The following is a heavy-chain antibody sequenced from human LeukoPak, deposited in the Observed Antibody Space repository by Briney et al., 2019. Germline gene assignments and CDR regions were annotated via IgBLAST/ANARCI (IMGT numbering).Heavy chain of an antibody. D-gene: IGHD5-24*01. V-gene: IGHV1-69*05. CDR1: GGTFSSYA. Sequence: SVKVSCKASGGTFSSYAISWVRQAPGQGLEWMGGIIPIFGTANYAQKFQGRVTITTDESTSTAYMELSSLRSEDTAVYYCARGVPTIKLLPYFDCWGQGTLVTVSS. CDR3: ARGVPTIKLLPYFDC. CDR2: IIPIFGTA. J-gene: IGHJ4*02.